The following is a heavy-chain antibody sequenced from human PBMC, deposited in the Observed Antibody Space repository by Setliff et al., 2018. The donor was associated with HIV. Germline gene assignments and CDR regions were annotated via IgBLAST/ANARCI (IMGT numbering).Heavy chain of an antibody. J-gene: IGHJ4*02. CDR3: VRGIVGASVFNY. D-gene: IGHD1-26*01. CDR2: ISPDGSVI. V-gene: IGHV3-74*01. Sequence: PGESLKISCAASGFTFGSQWMHWVRQAPGKGLEWVSRISPDGSVINYAGSVKGRFTISRDNAKNTLYLQMNGLRAEDTAVYYCVRGIVGASVFNYWGQGTQVTVSS. CDR1: GFTFGSQW.